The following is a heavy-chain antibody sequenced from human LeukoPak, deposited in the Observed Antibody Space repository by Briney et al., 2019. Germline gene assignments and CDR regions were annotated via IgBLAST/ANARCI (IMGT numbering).Heavy chain of an antibody. V-gene: IGHV4-59*08. CDR2: IYYSGST. Sequence: SETLSLTCTVSGGSISNYYWSWIRQPPAKELDWIGYIYYSGSTNYNPSLKSRVTISVDTSKNQFSLKLSSVTAADTAVYYCARGFISRSLGYWGQGTLVTVSS. CDR3: ARGFISRSLGY. J-gene: IGHJ4*02. CDR1: GGSISNYY. D-gene: IGHD3-10*01.